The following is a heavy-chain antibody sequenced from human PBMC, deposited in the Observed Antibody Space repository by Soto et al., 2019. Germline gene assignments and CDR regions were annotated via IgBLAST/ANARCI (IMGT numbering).Heavy chain of an antibody. CDR3: AKGRGQNCNFDY. V-gene: IGHV3-23*01. J-gene: IGHJ4*02. Sequence: EVQLLESGGGSVQPGGSLRLSCAASGFTFSSYAMHWVRRPPGKGLEWVSSISGSGGTAYYADSVKGRFSISRDSLVITLYLQMNSLRAEDTAVYYCAKGRGQNCNFDYWGQGTLVTVSP. CDR1: GFTFSSYA. CDR2: ISGSGGTA. D-gene: IGHD3-10*01.